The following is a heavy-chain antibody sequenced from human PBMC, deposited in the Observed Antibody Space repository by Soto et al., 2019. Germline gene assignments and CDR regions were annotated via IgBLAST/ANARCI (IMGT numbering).Heavy chain of an antibody. V-gene: IGHV3-9*01. Sequence: EVQLVESGGGLVQPGRSLRLSCAASGFTFDDYAMHWVRQAPGKGLEWVSGISWNGDNIGYADSVKGRFTISRDNAKNSLLLQMNSLRADDTALYFCAKDIYSSSSGQDYWGQGTPVTVSS. CDR1: GFTFDDYA. CDR3: AKDIYSSSSGQDY. J-gene: IGHJ4*02. D-gene: IGHD6-6*01. CDR2: ISWNGDNI.